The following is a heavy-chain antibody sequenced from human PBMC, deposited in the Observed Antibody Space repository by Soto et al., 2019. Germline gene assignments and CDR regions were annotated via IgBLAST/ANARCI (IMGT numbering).Heavy chain of an antibody. V-gene: IGHV1-18*01. D-gene: IGHD3-22*01. Sequence: ASVKVSCKASGYTFTSYGISWVRQAPGQGLEWMGWISAYNGNTNYAQKLQRRVTMTTDTSTSTAYMELRSLRSDDTAVYYCARDYYDSSVPALPHDAFDIWGQGTMVTVSS. CDR1: GYTFTSYG. CDR2: ISAYNGNT. CDR3: ARDYYDSSVPALPHDAFDI. J-gene: IGHJ3*02.